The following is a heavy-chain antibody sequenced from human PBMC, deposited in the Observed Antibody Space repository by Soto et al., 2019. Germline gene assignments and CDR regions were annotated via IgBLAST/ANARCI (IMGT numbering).Heavy chain of an antibody. V-gene: IGHV4-59*08. Sequence: SETLSLTCTVSGGSISSYYWSWIRQPPGKGLEWIGYIYYSGSTNYTPSLKSRVTISVDTSKNQFSLKLSSVTAADTAVYYCARHPYSSGYYFDYWGQGTLVTVSS. CDR3: ARHPYSSGYYFDY. CDR1: GGSISSYY. CDR2: IYYSGST. J-gene: IGHJ4*02. D-gene: IGHD3-22*01.